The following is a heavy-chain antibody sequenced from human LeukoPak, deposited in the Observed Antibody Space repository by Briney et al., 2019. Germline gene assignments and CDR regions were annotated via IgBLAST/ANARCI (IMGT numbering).Heavy chain of an antibody. J-gene: IGHJ4*02. D-gene: IGHD2-15*01. CDR3: AKRGGYCSSGTCYGGFDY. CDR1: GFTFSSFA. CDR2: IGSTASRT. V-gene: IGHV3-23*01. Sequence: PGGSLRLSCAASGFTFSSFAMSWVRQAPGKGLEWVSAIGSTASRTYYADSVKGRFTISRDNSKNTLYLQMNSLRAEDTAVYSCAKRGGYCSSGTCYGGFDYWGQGTLVTVPS.